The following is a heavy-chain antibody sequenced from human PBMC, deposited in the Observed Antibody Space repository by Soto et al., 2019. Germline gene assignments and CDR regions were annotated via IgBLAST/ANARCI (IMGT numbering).Heavy chain of an antibody. J-gene: IGHJ4*02. V-gene: IGHV3-11*01. D-gene: IGHD3-9*01. CDR2: ISNSGSTK. CDR3: AKLRVHYDLLTGPAY. Sequence: PGGSLRLSCAASGFTFSDYYMSWIRQAPGKGLEWVSYISNSGSTKFYADSVTGRFTISRDNAKNSLYLQMNSLRAEDTAVYYCAKLRVHYDLLTGPAYWGQGTLVTVSS. CDR1: GFTFSDYY.